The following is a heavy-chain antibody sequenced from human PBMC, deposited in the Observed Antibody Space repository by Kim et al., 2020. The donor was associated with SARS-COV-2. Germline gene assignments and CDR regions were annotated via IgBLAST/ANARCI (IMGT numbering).Heavy chain of an antibody. Sequence: GGSLRLSCAASGFTFSSYSMNWVRQAPGKGLEWVSYISSSSSTIYYADSVKGRFTISRDNAKNSLYLQMNSLRDEDTAVYYCARDRCSTSCYSDAFDIWGQGTMVTVSS. CDR3: ARDRCSTSCYSDAFDI. CDR2: ISSSSSTI. D-gene: IGHD2-2*02. V-gene: IGHV3-48*02. CDR1: GFTFSSYS. J-gene: IGHJ3*02.